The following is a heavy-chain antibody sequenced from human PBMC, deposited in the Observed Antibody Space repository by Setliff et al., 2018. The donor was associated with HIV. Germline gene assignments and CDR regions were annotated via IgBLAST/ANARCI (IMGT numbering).Heavy chain of an antibody. CDR3: ASARIPTGGTSTSFDF. Sequence: GGSLRLSCAASGLTLSIYSMSWLRQAPGKGLDWVSAIDPSGDLTSYADSVKGRFTISRDNSKNTLFLQLNTLRPEDTGVYYCASARIPTGGTSTSFDFWGQGALVTVSS. CDR1: GLTLSIYS. J-gene: IGHJ4*02. CDR2: IDPSGDLT. V-gene: IGHV3-23*01. D-gene: IGHD1-1*01.